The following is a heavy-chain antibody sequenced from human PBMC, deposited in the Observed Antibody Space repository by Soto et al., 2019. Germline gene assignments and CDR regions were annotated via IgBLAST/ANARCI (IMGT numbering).Heavy chain of an antibody. CDR2: INPNSGGT. CDR1: GGTFSSYA. D-gene: IGHD4-4*01. J-gene: IGHJ4*02. Sequence: ASVKVSCKASGGTFSSYAISWVRQAPGQGLEWMGWINPNSGGTNYAQKFQGWVTMTRDTSISTAYMELSRLRSDDTAVYYCARGGGTTVKPYYFDYWGQGTLVTVSS. V-gene: IGHV1-2*04. CDR3: ARGGGTTVKPYYFDY.